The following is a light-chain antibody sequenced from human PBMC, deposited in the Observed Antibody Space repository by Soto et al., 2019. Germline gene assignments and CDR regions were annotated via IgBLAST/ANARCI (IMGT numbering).Light chain of an antibody. CDR3: QHSGDLPWT. J-gene: IGKJ1*01. CDR2: GAS. V-gene: IGKV3-20*01. Sequence: WSREESTSRCCTASQSISRYLAWYQQKPGQGPRLLIYGASSRATGTPDRFIGSGSGTDSTFTFGILKHEELPVYACQHSGDLPWTCGQGTKVDIK. CDR1: QSISRY.